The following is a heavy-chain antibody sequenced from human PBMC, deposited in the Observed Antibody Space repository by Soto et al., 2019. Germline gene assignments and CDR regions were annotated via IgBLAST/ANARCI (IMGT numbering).Heavy chain of an antibody. V-gene: IGHV4-59*01. CDR2: IYYSGST. Sequence: SETLSLTCSVSGGPIRTYYWNWIRQTPGRGLEWIGYIYYSGSTDYNPSLKSRVTISVDRSKNHFSLNLTSVTAADTAVYYCARGSWSGYYIYHLDVWGPGTTVTVSS. J-gene: IGHJ6*02. CDR3: ARGSWSGYYIYHLDV. D-gene: IGHD3-3*01. CDR1: GGPIRTYY.